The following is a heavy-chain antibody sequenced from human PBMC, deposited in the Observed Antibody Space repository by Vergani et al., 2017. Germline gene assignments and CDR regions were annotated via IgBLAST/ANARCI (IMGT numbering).Heavy chain of an antibody. CDR3: XRLGGSGKSFSAAGILHY. Sequence: EVQLVQSGAEVKKPGESLKISCKGSGYSFTSYWIGWVRQMPGKGLEWMGIIYPGDSDTRYSPSFQGQVTISADKSISTAYLQWSSLKASDTAMYYWXRLGGSGKSFSAAGILHYWGQGTLVTVSS. CDR1: GYSFTSYW. CDR2: IYPGDSDT. J-gene: IGHJ4*02. V-gene: IGHV5-51*01. D-gene: IGHD6-13*01.